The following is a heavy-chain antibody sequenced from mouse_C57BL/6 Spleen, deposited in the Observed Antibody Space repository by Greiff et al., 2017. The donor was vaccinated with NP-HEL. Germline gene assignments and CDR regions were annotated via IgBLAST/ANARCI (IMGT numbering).Heavy chain of an antibody. CDR2: INPSSGYT. J-gene: IGHJ4*01. D-gene: IGHD2-2*01. CDR1: GYTFTSYW. CDR3: ASYGVTSYAMDY. Sequence: VQLQQSGAELAKPGASVKLSCKASGYTFTSYWMHWVKQRPGQGLEWIGYINPSSGYTKYNQKFKDKATMTADKSSSTAYMQLSSLTYADSAVYYCASYGVTSYAMDYWGQGTSVTVSS. V-gene: IGHV1-7*01.